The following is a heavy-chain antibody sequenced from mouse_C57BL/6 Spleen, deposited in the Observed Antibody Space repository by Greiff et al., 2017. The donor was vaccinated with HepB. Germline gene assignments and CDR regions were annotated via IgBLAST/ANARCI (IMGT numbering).Heavy chain of an antibody. J-gene: IGHJ1*03. CDR3: ARRNYGSSHWYFDV. D-gene: IGHD1-1*01. V-gene: IGHV5-17*01. Sequence: EVHLVESVGGLVKPGGSLKLSCAASGFTFSDYGMHWVRQAPEKGLEWVAYISSGSSTIYYADTVKGRFTISRDNAKNTLFLQMTSLRSEDTAMYYCARRNYGSSHWYFDVWGTGTTVTVSS. CDR2: ISSGSSTI. CDR1: GFTFSDYG.